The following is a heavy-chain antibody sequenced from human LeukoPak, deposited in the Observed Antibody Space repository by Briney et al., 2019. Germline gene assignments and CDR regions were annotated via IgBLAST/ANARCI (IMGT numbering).Heavy chain of an antibody. D-gene: IGHD2-15*01. J-gene: IGHJ4*02. V-gene: IGHV1-69*05. CDR3: ARARAPYCSGGSCPFDY. Sequence: SVKVSCKASGGTFSSYAISWVRQAPGQGLEWMGGIIPIFGTANYAQKFQGRVTITTDESTSTAYMELSSLRSEDTAVYYCARARAPYCSGGSCPFDYWGQGTLVTVSS. CDR1: GGTFSSYA. CDR2: IIPIFGTA.